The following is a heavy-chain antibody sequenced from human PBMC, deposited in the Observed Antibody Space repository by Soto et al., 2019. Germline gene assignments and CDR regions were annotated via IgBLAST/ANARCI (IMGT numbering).Heavy chain of an antibody. Sequence: SETLSLTCAVYGGSFSGYYWSWIRQPPGKGLEWIGEINHSGSTNYNPSLKSRVTISVDTSKNQFSLKLSSVTAADTAVYYCARGKYRITGTTYPLPNWFDPWGQGTLVTVSS. CDR1: GGSFSGYY. V-gene: IGHV4-34*01. D-gene: IGHD1-7*01. CDR2: INHSGST. CDR3: ARGKYRITGTTYPLPNWFDP. J-gene: IGHJ5*02.